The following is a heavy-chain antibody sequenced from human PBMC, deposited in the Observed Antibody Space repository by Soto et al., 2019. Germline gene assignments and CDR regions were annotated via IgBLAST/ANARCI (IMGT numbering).Heavy chain of an antibody. CDR1: GFTFSSYA. CDR3: ARGSNGSHFDY. D-gene: IGHD2-8*01. CDR2: ISSNGGST. V-gene: IGHV3-64*01. Sequence: EVQLVESGGGLVQRGGSLRLSCAASGFTFSSYAMHWVRQAPGKGLEYVSAISSNGGSTYYANSVKGRFTISRDNSKNTLYLQMGSLRAEDMAVYYCARGSNGSHFDYWGQGTLVTVSS. J-gene: IGHJ4*02.